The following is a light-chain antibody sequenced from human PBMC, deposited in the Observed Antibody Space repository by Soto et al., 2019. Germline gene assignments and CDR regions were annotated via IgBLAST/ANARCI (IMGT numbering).Light chain of an antibody. J-gene: IGKJ1*01. CDR3: QQYGSSSWT. CDR1: QSVSSSY. Sequence: EIVLTQSPGTLSLSPGERATLSCRASQSVSSSYLAWYQQKLGQAPRLLIYGASSRATGIPDRFSGSGSGTDFTLTISRLEPEEFAVYYCQQYGSSSWTFGQGTKVELK. CDR2: GAS. V-gene: IGKV3-20*01.